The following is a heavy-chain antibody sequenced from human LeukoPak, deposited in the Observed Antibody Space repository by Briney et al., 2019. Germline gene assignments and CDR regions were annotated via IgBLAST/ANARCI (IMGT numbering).Heavy chain of an antibody. Sequence: PSETLSPTCTVSGGSISSYYWSWIRQPPGKGLEWIGYIYYSGSTNYNPSPKSRVTISVDTSKNQFSLKLSSVTAADTAVYYCARGRYGSALDYRGQGTLVTVSS. D-gene: IGHD3-10*01. J-gene: IGHJ4*02. CDR3: ARGRYGSALDY. V-gene: IGHV4-59*12. CDR1: GGSISSYY. CDR2: IYYSGST.